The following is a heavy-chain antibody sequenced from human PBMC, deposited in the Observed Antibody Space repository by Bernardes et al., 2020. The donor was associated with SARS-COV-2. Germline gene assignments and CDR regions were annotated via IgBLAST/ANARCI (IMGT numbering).Heavy chain of an antibody. CDR2: ITGSGGTT. J-gene: IGHJ4*02. D-gene: IGHD6-19*01. Sequence: GGSLRLSCAASGFTFSSYAMTWVRQAPGKGLEWVSAITGSGGTTYSADSVKGRFTISRDNSKNTLYLQMNSLRAEDTAVYFCAKERRYNSAWYPIQFDYWGEGTLVTVAS. CDR3: AKERRYNSAWYPIQFDY. V-gene: IGHV3-23*01. CDR1: GFTFSSYA.